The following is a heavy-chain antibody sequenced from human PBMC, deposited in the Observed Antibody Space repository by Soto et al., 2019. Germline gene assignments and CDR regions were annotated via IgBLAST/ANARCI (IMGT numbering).Heavy chain of an antibody. CDR2: IYDSGST. CDR3: ARGGVRTTFRH. V-gene: IGHV4-31*03. D-gene: IGHD3-10*01. CDR1: GGSVSSGGYY. J-gene: IGHJ4*02. Sequence: QVQLQESGPGLVKPSQTLSLTCTVSGGSVSSGGYYWSWVRQPPGKGLEWIGYIYDSGSTVYTPSLKSRLSISGDTSRNQFSLRLSSVTAGDTGVYYCARGGVRTTFRHWGQGALVTVSS.